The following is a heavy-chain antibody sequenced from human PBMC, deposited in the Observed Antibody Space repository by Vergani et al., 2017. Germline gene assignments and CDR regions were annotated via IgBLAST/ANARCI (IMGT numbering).Heavy chain of an antibody. CDR3: VKDIAASGNYWYFDL. J-gene: IGHJ2*01. CDR2: VSGSSATP. V-gene: IGHV3-23*01. Sequence: EVQLLESGGGLVQPGGSLRLSCEASGFSFPGYAMSWVRQAPGKGLGWVSSVSGSSATPYYADSVKGRFIISRDNSKNTLHLQMNSLRADDTAVYYCVKDIAASGNYWYFDLWGRGTLVTVSS. D-gene: IGHD6-13*01. CDR1: GFSFPGYA.